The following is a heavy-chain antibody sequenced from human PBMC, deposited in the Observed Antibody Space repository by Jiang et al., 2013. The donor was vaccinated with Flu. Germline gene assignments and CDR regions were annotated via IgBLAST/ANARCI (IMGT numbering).Heavy chain of an antibody. CDR1: GGSISSSSYY. J-gene: IGHJ4*02. V-gene: IGHV4-39*07. Sequence: GPGLVKPSETLSLTCTVSGGSISSSSYYWGWIRQPPGKGLEWIGSIYYSGSTYYNPSLKSRVTISVDTSKNQFSLKLSSVTAADTAVYYCARERGFRELLFDYWGQGTLVTVSS. CDR3: ARERGFRELLFDY. D-gene: IGHD3-10*01. CDR2: IYYSGST.